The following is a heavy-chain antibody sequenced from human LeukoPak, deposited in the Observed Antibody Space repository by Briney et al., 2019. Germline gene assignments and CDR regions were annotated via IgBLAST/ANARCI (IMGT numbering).Heavy chain of an antibody. Sequence: PGGSLRLSCAASGFTFSSYAMSWVRQAPGKGLEWVSGINWNGGSTGYADSVKGRFTISRDNAKNSLYLQMNNLRAEDTALYHCARAPIAARGATGYYYMDVWGKGTTVTVSS. D-gene: IGHD6-6*01. J-gene: IGHJ6*03. V-gene: IGHV3-20*01. CDR1: GFTFSSYA. CDR2: INWNGGST. CDR3: ARAPIAARGATGYYYMDV.